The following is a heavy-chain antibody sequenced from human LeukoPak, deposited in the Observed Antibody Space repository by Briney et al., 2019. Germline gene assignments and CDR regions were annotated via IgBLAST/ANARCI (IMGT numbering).Heavy chain of an antibody. J-gene: IGHJ6*04. CDR2: ISSSGNTI. D-gene: IGHD3-10*02. CDR3: AELGITMIGGV. V-gene: IGHV3-48*04. Sequence: GGSLRLSCAASGFTFSSYGMHWVRQAPGKGLEWVSYISSSGNTIYYADSVKGRFTISRDNAKNSLYLQMNSLRAEDTAVYYCAELGITMIGGVWGKGTTVTISS. CDR1: GFTFSSYG.